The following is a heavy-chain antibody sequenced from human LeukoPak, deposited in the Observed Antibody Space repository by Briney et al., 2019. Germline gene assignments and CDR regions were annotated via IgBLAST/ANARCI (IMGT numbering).Heavy chain of an antibody. D-gene: IGHD6-13*01. CDR2: ISSSSSYI. CDR1: GFTFSSYS. Sequence: GGSLRLSCAASGFTFSSYSMNWVRQAPGKGLEWVSSISSSSSYIYYADSVKGRFTISRDNAKNSLYLHMNSLRAEDTAVYYCARDQEYSSSWQTIAYFDYWGQGTLVTVSS. CDR3: ARDQEYSSSWQTIAYFDY. V-gene: IGHV3-21*01. J-gene: IGHJ4*02.